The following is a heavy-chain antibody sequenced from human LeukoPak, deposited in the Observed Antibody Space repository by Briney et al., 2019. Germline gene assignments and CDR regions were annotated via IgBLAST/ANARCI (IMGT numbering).Heavy chain of an antibody. Sequence: GGSLRLSCAASGFTFSDYYMSWIRQAPGKGLEWVSHISSSGSTIYSADSVKGRFTISRDNAKKSLFLQMNGLRADDTAVYYCARSGTYGEPDYWGQGTLVTVSS. CDR3: ARSGTYGEPDY. V-gene: IGHV3-11*01. CDR1: GFTFSDYY. CDR2: ISSSGSTI. D-gene: IGHD1-26*01. J-gene: IGHJ4*02.